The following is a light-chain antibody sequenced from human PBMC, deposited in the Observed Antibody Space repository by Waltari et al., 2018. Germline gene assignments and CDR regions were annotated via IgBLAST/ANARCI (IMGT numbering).Light chain of an antibody. CDR1: QSVLYSANTRNS. CDR2: WVA. Sequence: DIVMTKYPDSLAVSLDKRATIHCRSIQSVLYSANTRNSLGWYQQKPGQPPKLLIYWVATRESWVPNRFSGSGSGTDCTLTISTLQAEDVAIYYCQQYFSPPQTFGQGTKLEIK. J-gene: IGKJ2*01. CDR3: QQYFSPPQT. V-gene: IGKV4-1*01.